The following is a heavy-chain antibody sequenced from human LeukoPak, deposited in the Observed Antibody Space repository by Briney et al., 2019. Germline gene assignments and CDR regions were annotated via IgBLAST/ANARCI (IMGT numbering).Heavy chain of an antibody. CDR1: GFSLSTSGVA. Sequence: KESGPTLVKPTQTLPLTCSFSGFSLSTSGVAVGWIRQHPGKALEWIALIYWDDDKRYRPSLKSRLTITKDNSKNQRVLISTIMGTVDTATYYCAHRPASGLRPFAGIYFYYWGEGTLVTVSS. V-gene: IGHV2-5*02. CDR2: IYWDDDK. D-gene: IGHD6-13*01. J-gene: IGHJ4*02. CDR3: AHRPASGLRPFAGIYFYY.